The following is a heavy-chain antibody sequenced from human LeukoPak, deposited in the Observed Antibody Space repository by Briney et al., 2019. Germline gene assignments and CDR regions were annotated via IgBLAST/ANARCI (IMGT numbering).Heavy chain of an antibody. CDR2: IYTSGST. Sequence: SETLSLTCTVSGGSISSGSYYWSWIRQPAGKGLEWIGRIYTSGSTNYNPSLKSRVTISVDTSKNQFSLKLSSVTAADTAVYYCARGSRRWYMSHDAFDIWGQGTMVTVSS. CDR1: GGSISSGSYY. J-gene: IGHJ3*02. V-gene: IGHV4-61*02. CDR3: ARGSRRWYMSHDAFDI. D-gene: IGHD4-23*01.